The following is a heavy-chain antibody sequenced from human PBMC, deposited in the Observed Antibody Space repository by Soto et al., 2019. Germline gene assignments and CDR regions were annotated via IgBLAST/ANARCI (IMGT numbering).Heavy chain of an antibody. D-gene: IGHD3-10*01. CDR1: GGSFIDYC. CDR3: ARGRTYYGSVY. V-gene: IGHV4-34*01. CDR2: INHSGST. J-gene: IGHJ4*02. Sequence: PSETLSLTRAADGGSFIDYCGTWVRQPPGKGLEWIGEINHSGSTNYNPSLKSRIAISVDTSKSQFSLKLTSVTAADTAVYYCARGRTYYGSVYWGLGTLVTVSS.